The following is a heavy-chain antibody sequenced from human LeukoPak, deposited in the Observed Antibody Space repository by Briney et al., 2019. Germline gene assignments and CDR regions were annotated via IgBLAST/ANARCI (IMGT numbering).Heavy chain of an antibody. J-gene: IGHJ4*02. D-gene: IGHD5-24*01. Sequence: SVKVSCKTSGGTFGSHAFSWVRQAPGHGLEWMGGILPIFGAPNYAQKFQGRVTITADEAANTVYMELTRLRSEDTAVYYRARASKGGHGYNPPPGYWGQGTLVTVSS. CDR2: ILPIFGAP. V-gene: IGHV1-69*01. CDR1: GGTFGSHA. CDR3: ARASKGGHGYNPPPGY.